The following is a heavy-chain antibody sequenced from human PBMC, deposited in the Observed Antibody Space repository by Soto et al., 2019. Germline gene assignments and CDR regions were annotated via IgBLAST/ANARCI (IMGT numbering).Heavy chain of an antibody. CDR2: IYYSGGT. CDR3: ARKSSSNQFDH. D-gene: IGHD2-2*01. Sequence: QVHLQESGPGLVKPSETLSLTCTVSGASISSDYWSWIRQPPGKGLEWIAYIYYSGGTNYNTSLKSRVTISIDTSNNQCSLKLSSVTAADTAVYYCARKSSSNQFDHWGQGTLVTVSS. CDR1: GASISSDY. V-gene: IGHV4-59*01. J-gene: IGHJ4*02.